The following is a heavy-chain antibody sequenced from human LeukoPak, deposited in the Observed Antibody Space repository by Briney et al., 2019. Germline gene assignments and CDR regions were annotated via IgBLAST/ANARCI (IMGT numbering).Heavy chain of an antibody. D-gene: IGHD2-15*01. V-gene: IGHV1-69*04. CDR2: IIPILGIA. CDR3: AKGPHIVVVVAATDY. CDR1: GGTFSSYA. Sequence: SVKVSCKASGGTFSSYAISWVRQAPGQGLEWMGRIIPILGIANYAQKFQGRVTITADKSTSTAYMELSSLRSEDTAVYYCAKGPHIVVVVAATDYWGQGTLVTVSS. J-gene: IGHJ4*02.